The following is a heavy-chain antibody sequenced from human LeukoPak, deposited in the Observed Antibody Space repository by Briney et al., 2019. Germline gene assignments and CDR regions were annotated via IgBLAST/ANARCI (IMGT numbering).Heavy chain of an antibody. V-gene: IGHV1-8*03. J-gene: IGHJ6*03. CDR2: MNPNSGNT. Sequence: GASVKVSCKASGYTFTSYDINWVRQATGQGLEWMGWMNPNSGNTGYAQKFQARVTITRNTSISTAYMELSSLRSEDTAVYYCARGFEYSSSSGDHYYYYYMDVWGKGTTVTVSS. CDR3: ARGFEYSSSSGDHYYYYYMDV. D-gene: IGHD6-6*01. CDR1: GYTFTSYD.